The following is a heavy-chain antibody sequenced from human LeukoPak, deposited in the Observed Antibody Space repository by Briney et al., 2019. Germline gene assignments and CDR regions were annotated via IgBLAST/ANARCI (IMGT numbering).Heavy chain of an antibody. V-gene: IGHV1-69*01. CDR3: ARHPTVTTQFDY. CDR1: GCTFSSYA. D-gene: IGHD4-17*01. J-gene: IGHJ4*02. Sequence: SLKVSCKASGCTFSSYAISWVRQAPGQGLEWMGGIIPIFGTANYAQKFQGRVTITADESTSTAYMELSSLRSEDTAVYYCARHPTVTTQFDYWGQGTLVTVSS. CDR2: IIPIFGTA.